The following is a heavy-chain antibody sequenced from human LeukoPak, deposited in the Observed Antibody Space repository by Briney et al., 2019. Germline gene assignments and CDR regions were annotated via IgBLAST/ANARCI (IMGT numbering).Heavy chain of an antibody. D-gene: IGHD3-3*01. CDR3: ARVVLDFWSNYFDY. CDR2: ISWNSGSI. Sequence: GGSLRLSCAASGFTFDDYAMHWVRQAPGKGLEWASGISWNSGSIGYADSVKGRFTISRDNAKDSLYLQMNSLRAEDTAVYYCARVVLDFWSNYFDYWGQGTLVTVSS. J-gene: IGHJ4*02. V-gene: IGHV3-9*01. CDR1: GFTFDDYA.